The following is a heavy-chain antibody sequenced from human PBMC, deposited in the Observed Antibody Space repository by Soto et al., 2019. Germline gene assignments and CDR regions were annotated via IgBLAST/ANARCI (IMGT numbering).Heavy chain of an antibody. CDR2: ISAYNGNT. Sequence: ASVKVSCKASGYSFTNNGISWVRQAPGQGLEWMGWISAYNGNTNYVKKFQGKVTMTTDTSTSTASMELRSLRSDDTAVYYCARVSYSGNWFVHSVAGPNWFDPWGQGTLVTVSS. CDR1: GYSFTNNG. CDR3: ARVSYSGNWFVHSVAGPNWFDP. D-gene: IGHD6-13*01. J-gene: IGHJ5*02. V-gene: IGHV1-18*01.